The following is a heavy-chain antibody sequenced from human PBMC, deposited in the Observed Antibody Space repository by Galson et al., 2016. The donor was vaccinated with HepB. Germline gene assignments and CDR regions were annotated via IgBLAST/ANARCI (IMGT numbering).Heavy chain of an antibody. CDR2: INTDGSNT. D-gene: IGHD3-22*01. V-gene: IGHV3-74*01. CDR3: ARWTYNYDSTGT. Sequence: SLRLSCAASGFTFSSYWMHWVRQAPGKGLVWVSHINTDGSNTTYADYVKGRFTISRDNAKNTLYLQMNSLRAEDTAVYYCARWTYNYDSTGTWGQGTLVTVSS. J-gene: IGHJ4*02. CDR1: GFTFSSYW.